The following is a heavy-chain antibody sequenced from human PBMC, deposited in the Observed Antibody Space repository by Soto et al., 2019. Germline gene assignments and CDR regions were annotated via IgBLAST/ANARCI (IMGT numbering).Heavy chain of an antibody. V-gene: IGHV3-49*04. D-gene: IGHD3-16*01. CDR2: IRSKAYGGTT. J-gene: IGHJ6*02. Sequence: GGSLRLSCTASGFTFGDYAMSGVRQAPGKGLEWVGFIRSKAYGGTTEYAASVKGRFTISRDDSKSIAYLQMNSLKTEDTAVYYCTRPPWGGFRKRTYYYGMDVWGQGTTVTVSS. CDR1: GFTFGDYA. CDR3: TRPPWGGFRKRTYYYGMDV.